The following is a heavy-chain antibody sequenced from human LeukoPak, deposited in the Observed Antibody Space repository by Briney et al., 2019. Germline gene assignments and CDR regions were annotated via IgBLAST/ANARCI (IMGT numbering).Heavy chain of an antibody. D-gene: IGHD4-17*01. V-gene: IGHV1-69*05. CDR2: IIPIFGTA. Sequence: ASVKVSCKASGGTFSSYAISWVRQAPGQGLEWMGGIIPIFGTANYAQKFQGRVTMTTDTSTSTAYMELRSLRSDDTAVYYCARDRTTVTSISYDPWGQGTLVTVSS. CDR3: ARDRTTVTSISYDP. CDR1: GGTFSSYA. J-gene: IGHJ5*02.